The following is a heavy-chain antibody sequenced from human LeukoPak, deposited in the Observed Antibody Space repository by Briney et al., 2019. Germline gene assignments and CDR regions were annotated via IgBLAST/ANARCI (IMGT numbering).Heavy chain of an antibody. CDR1: GFTFSSYS. CDR3: VREDTPATANY. J-gene: IGHJ4*02. D-gene: IGHD2-21*02. V-gene: IGHV3-48*01. CDR2: ISSSSSTI. Sequence: PGGSLRLSCAASGFTFSSYSMNWVRQAPGKGLEWVSYISSSSSTIYYADSVKGRFTISRDNSKDTLFLQMHSLRPGDTAVYYCVREDTPATANYWGQGTLATISS.